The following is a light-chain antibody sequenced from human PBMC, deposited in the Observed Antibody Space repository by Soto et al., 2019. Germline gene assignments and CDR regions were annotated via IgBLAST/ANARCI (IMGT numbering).Light chain of an antibody. J-gene: IGLJ1*01. V-gene: IGLV2-14*01. CDR2: DVR. CDR1: SSDVGGHNF. Sequence: QPALTQPASGSGSPGQSSSISCTGTSSDVGGHNFVSWYQQHPGKAPKLMIYDVRNRPSGVSNRFSGSKSVNTASLTISGLQAEDEADYYCSSYTSISTYVFGTGTKVTVL. CDR3: SSYTSISTYV.